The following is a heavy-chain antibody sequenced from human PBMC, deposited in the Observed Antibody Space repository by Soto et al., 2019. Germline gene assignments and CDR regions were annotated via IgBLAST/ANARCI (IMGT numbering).Heavy chain of an antibody. D-gene: IGHD1-1*01. CDR3: AREEGPGTTEGLGPCDI. Sequence: QVQLVQSGAEVKKPGSSVKVSCKVSGGTFSSYAISWVRQAPGQGLEWMGGIIPIFGKVNYAQKSQGRVTSTADGSTNTAYMELSSLTSEDPAVYYCAREEGPGTTEGLGPCDIWGQGTMVTVSS. J-gene: IGHJ3*02. CDR2: IIPIFGKV. CDR1: GGTFSSYA. V-gene: IGHV1-69*12.